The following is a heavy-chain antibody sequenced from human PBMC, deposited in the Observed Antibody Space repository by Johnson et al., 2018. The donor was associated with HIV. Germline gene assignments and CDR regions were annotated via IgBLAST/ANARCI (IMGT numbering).Heavy chain of an antibody. CDR2: ISYDGSNK. Sequence: VQLVESGGGVVQPGRSLRLSCAASGFTFSSYAMHWVRQAPGKGLEWVAVISYDGSNKYYADSVKGRFTISRDNSKNTLYLQMNSLRAEDTAVYYCAREGGDYDILTGYFTRSKNDAFDIWGQGTMVTVSS. V-gene: IGHV3-30-3*01. CDR3: AREGGDYDILTGYFTRSKNDAFDI. J-gene: IGHJ3*02. CDR1: GFTFSSYA. D-gene: IGHD3-9*01.